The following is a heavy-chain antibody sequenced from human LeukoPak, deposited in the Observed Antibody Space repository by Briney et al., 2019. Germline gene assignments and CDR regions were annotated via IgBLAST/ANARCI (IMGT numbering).Heavy chain of an antibody. CDR2: INHSGST. Sequence: KTSETLSLTCAVYGGSFSGYYWSWIRQPPGKGLEWIGEINHSGSTNYNPSLKSRVTISVDTSKNQFSLELSSVTAADTAVYYCARGPLRLDYWGQGTLVTVSS. CDR3: ARGPLRLDY. D-gene: IGHD4-17*01. J-gene: IGHJ4*02. CDR1: GGSFSGYY. V-gene: IGHV4-34*01.